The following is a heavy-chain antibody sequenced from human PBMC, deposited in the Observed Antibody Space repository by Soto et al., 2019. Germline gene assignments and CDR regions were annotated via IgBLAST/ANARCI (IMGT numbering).Heavy chain of an antibody. Sequence: QVQLVESGGGLVKPGGSLRLSCAASGFTFSDYYMSWIRQAPGKGLEWIGYIYYSGSTYYNPSLKSRVTISVDTSKNQFSLKLSSVTAADTAVYYCARDYGPLSYSSSWYRFDPWGQGTLVTVSS. D-gene: IGHD6-13*01. CDR1: GFTFSDYY. V-gene: IGHV4-31*02. CDR3: ARDYGPLSYSSSWYRFDP. CDR2: IYYSGST. J-gene: IGHJ5*02.